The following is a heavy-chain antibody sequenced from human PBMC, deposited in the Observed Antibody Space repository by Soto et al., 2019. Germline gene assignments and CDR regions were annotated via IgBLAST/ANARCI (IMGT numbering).Heavy chain of an antibody. J-gene: IGHJ4*02. CDR1: GGSISSYY. CDR3: ARQTRVYDY. Sequence: PSETLSLTCTVSGGSISSYYWSWIRQPPAKGLEWIGSIYYSGSTYYNPSLKSRVTISVDTSKNQFSLKLSSVTAADTAVYYCARQTRVYDYWGQGTLVTVSS. V-gene: IGHV4-59*05. D-gene: IGHD2-8*01. CDR2: IYYSGST.